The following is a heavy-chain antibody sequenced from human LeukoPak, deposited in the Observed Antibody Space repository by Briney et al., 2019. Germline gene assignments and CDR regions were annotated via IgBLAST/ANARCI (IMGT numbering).Heavy chain of an antibody. D-gene: IGHD5-24*01. CDR2: IWYDGSNK. CDR1: GFTFSSYG. Sequence: PGGSLRLSCAASGFTFSSYGMHWVRQAPGKGLEWVAVIWYDGSNKYYADSVKGRFTISRDNSKNTLYLQMNSLRAEDTAVYYCAKDLRDGYSPYFDYWGQGTLVTVSS. CDR3: AKDLRDGYSPYFDY. V-gene: IGHV3-33*06. J-gene: IGHJ4*02.